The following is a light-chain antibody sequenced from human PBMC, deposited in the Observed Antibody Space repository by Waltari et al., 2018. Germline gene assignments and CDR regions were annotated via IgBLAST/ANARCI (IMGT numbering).Light chain of an antibody. Sequence: SYELTQPPSVSVSPGQTASITCSGDKLGDQYACWYQQKPGQSPVVVIYQDRKRPSGIPELFSGSKAGNTATLTISGTQAMDEADYYCQAWDSSTGVFGGGTKLTVL. CDR3: QAWDSSTGV. J-gene: IGLJ2*01. CDR1: KLGDQY. CDR2: QDR. V-gene: IGLV3-1*01.